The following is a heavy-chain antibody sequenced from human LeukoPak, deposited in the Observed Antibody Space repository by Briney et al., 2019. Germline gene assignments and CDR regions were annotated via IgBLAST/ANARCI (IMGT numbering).Heavy chain of an antibody. J-gene: IGHJ4*02. CDR2: ISAYNGET. CDR3: AREYYYNSRTYFPLDH. D-gene: IGHD2/OR15-2a*01. CDR1: GGTFSSYA. Sequence: ASVKVSCKASGGTFSSYASSWVRQAPGQGLEWLGWISAYNGETAYAQKFQGRVTVTTDTSTSTAYMELRSLRSDDTAVYYCAREYYYNSRTYFPLDHWGQGTLVTVSS. V-gene: IGHV1-18*01.